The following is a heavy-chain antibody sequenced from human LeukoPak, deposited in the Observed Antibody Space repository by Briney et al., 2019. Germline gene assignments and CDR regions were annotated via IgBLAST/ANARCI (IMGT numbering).Heavy chain of an antibody. CDR3: ARGLPYDSPPAFDP. D-gene: IGHD3-22*01. CDR1: GYTFTSYD. V-gene: IGHV1-8*01. Sequence: ASVKVSCKASGYTFTSYDTNWVRQATGQGLEWMGWMNPNSGNTGYAQKFQGRVTMTRNTSISTAYMELSSLRSEDTAVYYCARGLPYDSPPAFDPWGQGTLVTVSS. CDR2: MNPNSGNT. J-gene: IGHJ5*02.